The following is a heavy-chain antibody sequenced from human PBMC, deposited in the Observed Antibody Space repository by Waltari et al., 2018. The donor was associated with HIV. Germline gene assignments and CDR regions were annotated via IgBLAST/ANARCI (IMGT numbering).Heavy chain of an antibody. CDR3: ARGRFEGYILYYYYGMDV. J-gene: IGHJ6*02. CDR2: SYSSGNT. Sequence: QVQLPESGPGLGTPSHTRSLTCTAPGGSIINGSYSRNWIRQPAGKGLEWIGRSYSSGNTNYNPSLKSRVTISVDTSKNQFSLKLSSVTAADTAVYYCARGRFEGYILYYYYGMDVWGQGTTVSVSS. CDR1: GGSIINGSYS. V-gene: IGHV4-61*02. D-gene: IGHD5-12*01.